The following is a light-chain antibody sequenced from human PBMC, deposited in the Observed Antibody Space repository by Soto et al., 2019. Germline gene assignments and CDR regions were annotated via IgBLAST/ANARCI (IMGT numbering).Light chain of an antibody. Sequence: QSVLTQPPSAXGTPGQRVTISCSGSSSNIGTNTVNWYLQLPGTAPKLLMYNNNQRPSGVPERFSGSKSGTSASLAIGGLQSEDEADYYCAAWDDSLDGFYVFGSGTKVTVL. CDR3: AAWDDSLDGFYV. CDR2: NNN. V-gene: IGLV1-44*01. J-gene: IGLJ1*01. CDR1: SSNIGTNT.